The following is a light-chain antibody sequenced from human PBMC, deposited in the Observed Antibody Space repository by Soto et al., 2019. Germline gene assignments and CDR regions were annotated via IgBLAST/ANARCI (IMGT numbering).Light chain of an antibody. CDR2: DVS. V-gene: IGLV2-14*01. CDR3: SSYTSSSTLV. CDR1: SRDVGGYNY. Sequence: QSALTQPASVSGSPGQSITISCTGTSRDVGGYNYVSWYQKHPGKAPKLMIYDVSNRPSGVSNRLSGSKSGNTAALTISGLQAEDEADYYCSSYTSSSTLVFGGGTKLTVL. J-gene: IGLJ2*01.